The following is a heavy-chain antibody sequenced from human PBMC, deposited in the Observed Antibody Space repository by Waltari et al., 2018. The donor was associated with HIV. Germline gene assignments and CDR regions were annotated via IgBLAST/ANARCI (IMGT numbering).Heavy chain of an antibody. D-gene: IGHD3-22*01. CDR2: ISAYNGNT. V-gene: IGHV1-18*01. J-gene: IGHJ5*02. CDR1: GYTFTSYG. CDR3: ARGGRITMIVVVHNDWFDP. Sequence: QVQLVQSGAEVKKPGASVKVSCKASGYTFTSYGISWVGQAPGQGLEWMGWISAYNGNTNYAQKLQGRVTMTTDTSTSTAYMELRSLRSDDTAVYYCARGGRITMIVVVHNDWFDPWGQGTLVTVSS.